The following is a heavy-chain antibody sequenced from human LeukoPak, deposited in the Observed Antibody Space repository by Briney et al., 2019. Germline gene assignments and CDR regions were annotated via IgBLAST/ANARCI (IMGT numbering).Heavy chain of an antibody. Sequence: SETLSLTCTVSGGSISSYYWSWIRQPPGKGLEWIGYIYYSGSTNYNPPLESRVTISVDTSKNKFSLKLSSVTAADTAVYYCARVSIAAALTNDAFDIWGQGTMVTVSS. CDR2: IYYSGST. J-gene: IGHJ3*02. D-gene: IGHD6-13*01. CDR3: ARVSIAAALTNDAFDI. V-gene: IGHV4-59*01. CDR1: GGSISSYY.